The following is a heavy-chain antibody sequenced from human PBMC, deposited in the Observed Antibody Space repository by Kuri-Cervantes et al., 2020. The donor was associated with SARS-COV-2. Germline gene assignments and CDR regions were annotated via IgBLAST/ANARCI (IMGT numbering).Heavy chain of an antibody. J-gene: IGHJ4*02. D-gene: IGHD5-18*01. V-gene: IGHV4-30-2*02. CDR2: IYHSGST. CDR3: AGDNVDTAMGIDY. CDR1: GGSISSGGYS. Sequence: LRLSCAVSGGSISSGGYSWSWIRQPPGKGLEWIGYIYHSGSTYYNPSLKSRVTISVDRSKNQFSLKLSSVTAADTAVYYCAGDNVDTAMGIDYWGQGTLVTVSS.